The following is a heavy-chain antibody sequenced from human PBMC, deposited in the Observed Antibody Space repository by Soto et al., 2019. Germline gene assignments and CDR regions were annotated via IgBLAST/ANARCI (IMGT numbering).Heavy chain of an antibody. CDR1: GYSFTSYW. J-gene: IGHJ3*02. D-gene: IGHD5-12*01. CDR3: ARPHSGYDPRDAFDI. V-gene: IGHV5-51*01. CDR2: IYPGDSDT. Sequence: GESLKISCKGSGYSFTSYWIGWVRQMPGKGLEWMGIIYPGDSDTRYSPSFQGQVTISTDKSISTAYLQWSSLKASDTAMYYCARPHSGYDPRDAFDIWGQGTMVTVSS.